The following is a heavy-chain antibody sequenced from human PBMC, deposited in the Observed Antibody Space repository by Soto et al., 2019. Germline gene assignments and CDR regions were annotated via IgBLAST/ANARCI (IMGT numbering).Heavy chain of an antibody. CDR1: GFTFSSYS. CDR2: ISSSSSTI. D-gene: IGHD3-10*01. V-gene: IGHV3-48*01. J-gene: IGHJ6*03. CDR3: ARGGGSGSYSPYYYYYMDV. Sequence: EVQLVESGGGLVQPGGSLRLSCAASGFTFSSYSMNWVRQAPGKGLEWVSYISSSSSTIYYADSVKGRFTITRDNAKNSLYLQVNSLRAEDTAVYYCARGGGSGSYSPYYYYYMDVWGKGTTVTVSS.